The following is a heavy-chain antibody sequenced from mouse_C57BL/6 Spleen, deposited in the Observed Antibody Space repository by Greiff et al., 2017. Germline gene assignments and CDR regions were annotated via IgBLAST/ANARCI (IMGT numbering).Heavy chain of an antibody. Sequence: EVQLVESGGGLVKPGGSLKLSCAASGFTFSSYAMSWVRQIPEKRLEWVATISDGGSYTYYPDNVKGRFTISRDNAKNNLYLQMSHLKSEDTAMYYCARDREGYYAMDYWGQGTSVTVSS. V-gene: IGHV5-4*01. CDR3: ARDREGYYAMDY. J-gene: IGHJ4*01. CDR1: GFTFSSYA. CDR2: ISDGGSYT.